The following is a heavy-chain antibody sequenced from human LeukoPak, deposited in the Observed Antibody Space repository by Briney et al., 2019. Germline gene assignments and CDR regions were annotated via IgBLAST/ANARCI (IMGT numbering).Heavy chain of an antibody. Sequence: GGSLRLSCAASGFTFSSYTMNWVRQAPGKGLEWVSSISSSSSYMYYADSVKGRFTISRDNAKNSLYLQMNSLRAEDTAVYYCARDRDVPAIGMDVWGQGTMVTVSS. CDR2: ISSSSSYM. CDR1: GFTFSSYT. V-gene: IGHV3-21*06. CDR3: ARDRDVPAIGMDV. J-gene: IGHJ6*02.